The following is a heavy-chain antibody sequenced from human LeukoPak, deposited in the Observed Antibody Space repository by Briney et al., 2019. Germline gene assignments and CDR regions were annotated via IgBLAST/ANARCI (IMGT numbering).Heavy chain of an antibody. CDR3: AKAGIAPIVVVPAAMWN. J-gene: IGHJ4*02. D-gene: IGHD2-2*01. CDR2: ISGSGGST. Sequence: GGSLRLACAASGFTFSSYAMSWGRQAPGKGMEWVSAISGSGGSTYYADSVKGRFTISRDNSKNTLYLQMSSLRGEDTAVYYCAKAGIAPIVVVPAAMWNWGQGTLVTVSS. V-gene: IGHV3-23*01. CDR1: GFTFSSYA.